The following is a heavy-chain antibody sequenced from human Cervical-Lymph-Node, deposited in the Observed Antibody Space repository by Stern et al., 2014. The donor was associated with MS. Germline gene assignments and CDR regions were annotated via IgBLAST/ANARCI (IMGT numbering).Heavy chain of an antibody. CDR3: ARTGNGGYYYYGMNV. V-gene: IGHV4-4*08. CDR1: GGSISDVF. D-gene: IGHD1-1*01. Sequence: QLQLQESGPGLVKPSETLSLTCTVSGGSISDVFWRWIRQYPGKGLEWIGYIYSSGTTYYTPSLTSRVTISLDTSKNQFSLRLSSVTAADTAVYFCARTGNGGYYYYGMNVWGQGTTVIVSS. CDR2: IYSSGTT. J-gene: IGHJ6*02.